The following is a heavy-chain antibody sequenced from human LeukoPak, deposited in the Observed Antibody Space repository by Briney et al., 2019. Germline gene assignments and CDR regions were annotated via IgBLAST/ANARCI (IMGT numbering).Heavy chain of an antibody. CDR2: ISYDGTYK. Sequence: GGSLRLSCAASAFTFSNYGMHWVRQAPGKGLAWVAFISYDGTYKFHADSVKGRFTISRDNSNNTLYLQMNGLRPDDTAVYYCAKDQRGFSYGYSYLFDPRGQGTLVTVSS. D-gene: IGHD5-18*01. CDR3: AKDQRGFSYGYSYLFDP. V-gene: IGHV3-30*02. CDR1: AFTFSNYG. J-gene: IGHJ5*02.